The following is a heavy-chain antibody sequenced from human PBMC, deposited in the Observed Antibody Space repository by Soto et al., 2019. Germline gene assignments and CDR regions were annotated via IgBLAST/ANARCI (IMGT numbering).Heavy chain of an antibody. D-gene: IGHD3-22*01. CDR1: GYIFTTYG. Sequence: ASVKVSCKASGYIFTTYGISWVRQAPGQGLEWMGWISANNGNTYYAQKFQGRVTMTTDTSTSTAYMELRSLRSDDTAVYYCASYDSSGYYNYFDYWGQGTLVTVSS. V-gene: IGHV1-18*01. CDR2: ISANNGNT. CDR3: ASYDSSGYYNYFDY. J-gene: IGHJ4*02.